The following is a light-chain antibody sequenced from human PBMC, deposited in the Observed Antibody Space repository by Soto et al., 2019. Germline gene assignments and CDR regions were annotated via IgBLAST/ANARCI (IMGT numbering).Light chain of an antibody. CDR1: QCVSSN. CDR3: QQYNNWPET. J-gene: IGKJ1*01. CDR2: GAS. Sequence: IVMTQSPATLSVSPGERATLSCRASQCVSSNLAWYQQKPGQAPRLLIYGASTRATGLPARFSGSGSGTEFNLSIRRLQSEDFAVYYCQQYNNWPETFGQGTKVEIK. V-gene: IGKV3-15*01.